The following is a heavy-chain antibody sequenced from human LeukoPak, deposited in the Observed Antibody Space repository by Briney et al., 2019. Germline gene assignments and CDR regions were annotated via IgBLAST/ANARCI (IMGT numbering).Heavy chain of an antibody. CDR1: GGTFSSYA. J-gene: IGHJ4*02. CDR3: ARGRSGWYLEPPGY. V-gene: IGHV1-69*13. D-gene: IGHD6-19*01. Sequence: GASVKVSCKASGGTFSSYAISWVRQAPGQGLEWMGGIIPIFGTANYAQKFQGRVTITADESTSTAYMELSSLRSEDTAVYYCARGRSGWYLEPPGYWGQETLVTVSS. CDR2: IIPIFGTA.